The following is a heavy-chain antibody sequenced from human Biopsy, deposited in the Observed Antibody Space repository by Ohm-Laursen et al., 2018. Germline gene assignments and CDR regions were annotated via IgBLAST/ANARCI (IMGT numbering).Heavy chain of an antibody. CDR3: TRGDCYYYSLAYYYWFDP. CDR2: INAKTGDT. Sequence: ASVKVSCKASGYTFTGYHVNWVRQAPGQGLEWMGWINAKTGDTNYAQKFQGSVTMTRDTSISTAYVDLSSLRSDDTAVYYSTRGDCYYYSLAYYYWFDPWGQGTLVTVSS. V-gene: IGHV1-2*02. J-gene: IGHJ5*02. CDR1: GYTFTGYH. D-gene: IGHD3-22*01.